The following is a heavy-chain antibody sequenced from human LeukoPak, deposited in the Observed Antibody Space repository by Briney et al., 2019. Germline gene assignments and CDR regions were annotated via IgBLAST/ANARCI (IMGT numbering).Heavy chain of an antibody. CDR2: INYSGGT. CDR3: ARTRQLDY. V-gene: IGHV4-4*02. CDR1: GGSISSSNW. Sequence: SETLSLTCAVSGGSISSSNWWSWVRQPPGKGLEWIGEINYSGGTNYSPSLKSRATISVDTSKNQFSLKVSSVTAADTAVYYCARTRQLDYWGQGTLVTVSS. D-gene: IGHD2-2*01. J-gene: IGHJ4*02.